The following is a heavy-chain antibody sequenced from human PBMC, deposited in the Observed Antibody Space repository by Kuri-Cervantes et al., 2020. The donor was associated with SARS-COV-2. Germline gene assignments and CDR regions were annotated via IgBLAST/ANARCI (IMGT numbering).Heavy chain of an antibody. CDR2: IRSKAYGGTT. D-gene: IGHD4-17*01. V-gene: IGHV3-49*04. J-gene: IGHJ4*02. CDR1: GFTFGDYA. Sequence: GESLKISCTASGFTFGDYAMSWVRQAPGKGLEWVGFIRSKAYGGTTEYAASVKGRFTISRDDSKSIAYLQMNSLKTEDTAVYYCTTDRKGRIDYAEGYFDYWGQGTLVTVSS. CDR3: TTDRKGRIDYAEGYFDY.